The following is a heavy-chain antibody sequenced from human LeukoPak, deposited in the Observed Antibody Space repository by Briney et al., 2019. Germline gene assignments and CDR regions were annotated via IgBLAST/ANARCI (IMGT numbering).Heavy chain of an antibody. Sequence: PGGSLRLSCAASGFTFSSYAMHWVRQAPGKGLEWVAVISYDGSNKYYADSVKGRFTISRDNSKNTLYLQMNSLRAEERAVYYCAREGIQLWIRQWFDPWGQGTLVTVSS. CDR1: GFTFSSYA. D-gene: IGHD5-18*01. CDR3: AREGIQLWIRQWFDP. V-gene: IGHV3-30*04. CDR2: ISYDGSNK. J-gene: IGHJ5*02.